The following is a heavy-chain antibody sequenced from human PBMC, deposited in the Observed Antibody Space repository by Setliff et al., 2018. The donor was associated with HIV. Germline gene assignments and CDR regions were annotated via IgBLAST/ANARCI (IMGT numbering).Heavy chain of an antibody. CDR2: ISAYNGNT. V-gene: IGHV1-18*01. CDR3: ARGGCGGDCYGNWFDP. J-gene: IGHJ5*02. Sequence: GASVKVSCKASGNTFTSYGISWVRQAPGQGLEWMGWISAYNGNTNYAQKLQGRVTMTTDTSTSTAYMELRSLRSDDTAVYYCARGGCGGDCYGNWFDPWGQGTLVTVSS. CDR1: GNTFTSYG. D-gene: IGHD2-21*02.